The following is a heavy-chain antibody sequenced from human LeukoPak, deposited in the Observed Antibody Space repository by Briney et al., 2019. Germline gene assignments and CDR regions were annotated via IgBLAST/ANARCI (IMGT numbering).Heavy chain of an antibody. CDR3: ARGSDYGDYGDY. CDR2: ISAYNGNT. CDR1: GYTCTSYG. Sequence: SVKVSCKASGYTCTSYGISWVRQAPGQGLEWMGWISAYNGNTNYAQKVQGRATMTTDTSTTTAYMELRSLRSDDTAVYFCARGSDYGDYGDYWGQGTLVTVSS. J-gene: IGHJ4*02. D-gene: IGHD4-17*01. V-gene: IGHV1-18*01.